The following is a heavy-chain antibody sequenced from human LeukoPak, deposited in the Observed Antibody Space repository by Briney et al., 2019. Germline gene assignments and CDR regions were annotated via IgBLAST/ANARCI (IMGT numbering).Heavy chain of an antibody. CDR3: VRDNPRCCGVVPANIDDY. J-gene: IGHJ4*02. CDR1: GFSFSRDS. D-gene: IGHD2-15*01. Sequence: GRSLRLSCAASGFSFSRDSMNWVRQAPGKGLEWISYISHDSGIKYYADSVRGRFTISRDNAKNSLYLQMHSLRAEDTAVYFCVRDNPRCCGVVPANIDDYWGQGTLVTVSS. V-gene: IGHV3-48*01. CDR2: ISHDSGIK.